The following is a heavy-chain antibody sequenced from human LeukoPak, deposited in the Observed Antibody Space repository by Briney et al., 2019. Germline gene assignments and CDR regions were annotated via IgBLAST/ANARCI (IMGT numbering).Heavy chain of an antibody. J-gene: IGHJ4*02. CDR2: ISGSGGST. V-gene: IGHV3-23*01. Sequence: PGGSLRLSCAASGFTFSSYAMSWVRQAPGEGLEWVSAISGSGGSTYYADSVKGRFTISRDNSKNTLYLQMNSLRAEDTAVYYCARGIGYYFDYWGQGTLVTVSS. CDR3: ARGIGYYFDY. D-gene: IGHD3-16*01. CDR1: GFTFSSYA.